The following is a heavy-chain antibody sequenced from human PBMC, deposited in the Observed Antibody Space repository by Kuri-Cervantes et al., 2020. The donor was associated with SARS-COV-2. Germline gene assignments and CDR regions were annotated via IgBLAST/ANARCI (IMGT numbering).Heavy chain of an antibody. CDR3: ARHVGGFVPSPFDV. V-gene: IGHV4-39*01. Sequence: SETLSLTCTVSGGSVSSGSYYWSWIRQPPGKGVEWIGSFYSGGNTFYNPSLKSRVTISVDPSKNQFSLRLYSATAADTALYSCARHVGGFVPSPFDVWGRGTMVTVSS. D-gene: IGHD4-23*01. J-gene: IGHJ3*01. CDR2: FYSGGNT. CDR1: GGSVSSGSYY.